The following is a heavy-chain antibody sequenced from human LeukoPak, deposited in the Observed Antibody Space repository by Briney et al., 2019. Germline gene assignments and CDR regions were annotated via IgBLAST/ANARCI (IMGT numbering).Heavy chain of an antibody. Sequence: GGSLRLSCAASGFTFSSYWMHWVRQAPGKGLVWVSRVNSDGSTTDYADSVKGRFTSSRDNAKNSLYLQMNSLRDEDTAVHYCARGGQWELPTDYWGQGTLVTVSS. CDR3: ARGGQWELPTDY. CDR1: GFTFSSYW. V-gene: IGHV3-74*01. D-gene: IGHD1-26*01. J-gene: IGHJ4*02. CDR2: VNSDGSTT.